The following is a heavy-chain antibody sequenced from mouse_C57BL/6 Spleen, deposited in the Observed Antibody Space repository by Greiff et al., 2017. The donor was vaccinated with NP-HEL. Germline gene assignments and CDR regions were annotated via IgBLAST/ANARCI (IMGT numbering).Heavy chain of an antibody. CDR3: ARDSYGSSPAWFAY. CDR1: GYTFTSYW. CDR2: IDPSDSYT. V-gene: IGHV1-69*01. Sequence: VQLQQPGAELVMPGASVKLSCKASGYTFTSYWMHWVKQRPGQGLEWIGEIDPSDSYTNYNQKFKGKSTLTVDKSSSTAYMQLSSLTTEDSAVYHCARDSYGSSPAWFAYWGQGTLVTVSA. J-gene: IGHJ3*01. D-gene: IGHD1-1*01.